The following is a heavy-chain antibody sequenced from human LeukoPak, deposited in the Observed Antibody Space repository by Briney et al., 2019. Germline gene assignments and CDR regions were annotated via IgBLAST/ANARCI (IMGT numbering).Heavy chain of an antibody. CDR2: INHSGST. V-gene: IGHV4-34*01. CDR3: ANTLGDYIG. CDR1: GGSFSGYY. Sequence: SETLSLTCAVYGGSFSGYYWSWIRQPPGKGLEWIGEINHSGSTNYNPSLKSRVTISVDTSKNQFSLKLSSVTAADTAVYYCANTLGDYIGWGQGTLVTVSS. D-gene: IGHD3-16*01. J-gene: IGHJ4*02.